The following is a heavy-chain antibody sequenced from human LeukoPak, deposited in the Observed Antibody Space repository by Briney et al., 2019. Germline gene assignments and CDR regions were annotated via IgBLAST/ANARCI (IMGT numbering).Heavy chain of an antibody. D-gene: IGHD6-13*01. J-gene: IGHJ6*03. CDR2: IKYDGSEK. CDR1: GFTFSNYW. Sequence: GGSLRLSCEASGFTFSNYWMSWVRQAPGKGLEWVANIKYDGSEKYYADSVTGRFTISRDNGKNSLYVQMNSLTVEDTAVYYCAKDPGYSRYYMDVWGKGTTVTVSS. V-gene: IGHV3-7*01. CDR3: AKDPGYSRYYMDV.